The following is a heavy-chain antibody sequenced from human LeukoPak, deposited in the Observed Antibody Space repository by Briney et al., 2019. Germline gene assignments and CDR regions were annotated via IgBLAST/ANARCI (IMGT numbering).Heavy chain of an antibody. CDR1: GDSVSSGSFY. V-gene: IGHV4-61*01. Sequence: SETLSLTCTVSGDSVSSGSFYWSWIRQPPGKGLEWIAYIYYSGSTLYNPSLKGRVTISSDTSKNQYFLKLSSVTAADTAVYCGARGGGANPLGYWGQGTLVTISS. CDR3: ARGGGANPLGY. CDR2: IYYSGST. D-gene: IGHD4/OR15-4a*01. J-gene: IGHJ4*02.